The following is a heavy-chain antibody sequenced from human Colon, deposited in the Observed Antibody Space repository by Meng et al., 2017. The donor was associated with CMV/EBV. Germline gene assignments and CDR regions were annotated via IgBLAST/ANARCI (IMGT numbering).Heavy chain of an antibody. Sequence: GESLKISCVASGFSFNYYEMNWVRQAPGKGLEWVSYISSTGMTIEYAESVKGRFTISRDNSKNTLYLQMNSLRAGDTAIYYCAKDHRYYWGQGTLVTVSS. V-gene: IGHV3-48*03. J-gene: IGHJ4*02. CDR1: GFSFNYYE. CDR2: ISSTGMTI. CDR3: AKDHRYY.